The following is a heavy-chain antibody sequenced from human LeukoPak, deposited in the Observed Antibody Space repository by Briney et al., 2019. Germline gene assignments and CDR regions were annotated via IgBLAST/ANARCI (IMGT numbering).Heavy chain of an antibody. CDR2: IGAYNGNT. V-gene: IGHV1-18*01. CDR3: ARVVGWWVVTAPSYFDY. Sequence: ASVKVSCKASGYTFTSYGISWVRQAPGQGLEWMGWIGAYNGNTNYAQKLQGRVTMTTDTSTSTAYMELRSLRSDDTAVYYCARVVGWWVVTAPSYFDYWGQGTLVTVSS. CDR1: GYTFTSYG. D-gene: IGHD2-21*02. J-gene: IGHJ4*02.